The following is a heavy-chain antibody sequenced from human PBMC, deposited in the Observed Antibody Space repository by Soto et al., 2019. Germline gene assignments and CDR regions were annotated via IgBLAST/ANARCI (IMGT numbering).Heavy chain of an antibody. Sequence: QVQLVQSGAEVKKPGSSVKVSCKASADTFNSYSLSWLRQAPGQRLEWMGGITPVFGTADYAQSFEDRLTRTADDSTSTVYMELRSLKSDDTAFYYCARSLEGTTVTNWFDPWGQGAMVTVSS. J-gene: IGHJ5*02. CDR1: ADTFNSYS. CDR3: ARSLEGTTVTNWFDP. V-gene: IGHV1-69*01. D-gene: IGHD4-17*01. CDR2: ITPVFGTA.